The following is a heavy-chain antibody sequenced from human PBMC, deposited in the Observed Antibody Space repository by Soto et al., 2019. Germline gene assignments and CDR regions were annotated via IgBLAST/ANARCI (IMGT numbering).Heavy chain of an antibody. CDR2: IYYSGST. Sequence: SETLSLTCTVSGDSISSGTYYWGWIRRSPGKGLEWTGSIYYSGSTDCSPSLKSRVTMSVDTSKNQFSLKLNSVTAADTAVYYCLRSHGGYWGQGIQVXVSS. J-gene: IGHJ4*02. CDR3: LRSHGGY. CDR1: GDSISSGTYY. V-gene: IGHV4-39*07.